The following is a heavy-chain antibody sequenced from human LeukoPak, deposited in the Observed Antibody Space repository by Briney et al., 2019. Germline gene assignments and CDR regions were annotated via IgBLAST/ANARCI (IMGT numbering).Heavy chain of an antibody. CDR1: GGSISSYY. V-gene: IGHV4-4*07. CDR2: IYTSGST. CDR3: ARDVSVWGSFDWFDP. J-gene: IGHJ5*02. Sequence: SETLSLTCTVSGGSISSYYWSWIRQPAGKGLEWIGRIYTSGSTNYNPSLKSRVTMSVDTSKNQFSLKLSSVTAADTAVYYCARDVSVWGSFDWFDPWGQGALVTVSS. D-gene: IGHD3-16*01.